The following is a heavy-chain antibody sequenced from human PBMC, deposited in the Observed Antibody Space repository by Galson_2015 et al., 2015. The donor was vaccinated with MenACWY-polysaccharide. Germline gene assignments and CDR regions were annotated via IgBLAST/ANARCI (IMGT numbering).Heavy chain of an antibody. V-gene: IGHV3-23*01. J-gene: IGHJ4*02. CDR1: GFSFGANG. D-gene: IGHD6-13*01. CDR2: SGSGGGL. Sequence: SLSLSCAASGFSFGANGMSWVRQAPGRGLEWVSGSGSGGGLYYADSVKGRFTVSRDNSKNTLYLQMNNLRAEDPAVYYCAKVGPRSSWTMGIDYWGQGTLVTVSS. CDR3: AKVGPRSSWTMGIDY.